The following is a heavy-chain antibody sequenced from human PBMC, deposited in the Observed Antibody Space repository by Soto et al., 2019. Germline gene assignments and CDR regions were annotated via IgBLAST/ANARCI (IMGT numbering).Heavy chain of an antibody. CDR1: GFTFSSYE. CDR2: MNPNSGNT. V-gene: IGHV1-8*01. Sequence: VQLVESGGGLVQPGGSLRLSCAASGFTFSSYEMNWVRQATGQGLEWMGWMNPNSGNTGYAQKFQGRVTMTRNTFISTAYMELSSLRSEDTAVYYCARVKGGYDSTIDYWGQGTLVTVSS. D-gene: IGHD5-12*01. J-gene: IGHJ4*02. CDR3: ARVKGGYDSTIDY.